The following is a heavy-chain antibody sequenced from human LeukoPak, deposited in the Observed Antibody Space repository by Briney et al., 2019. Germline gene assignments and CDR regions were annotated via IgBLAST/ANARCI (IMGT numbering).Heavy chain of an antibody. CDR1: GYTFTRHY. Sequence: ASVKVSCKACGYTFTRHYMHWVRQAPAHALEWMGWISAYIGNTNYAQKLQGRVTMTTDTSTSTAYMELRSLRSDDTAVYYCARDNYYDSSGYYSYWGQGTLVTVSS. V-gene: IGHV1-18*04. CDR2: ISAYIGNT. CDR3: ARDNYYDSSGYYSY. D-gene: IGHD3-22*01. J-gene: IGHJ4*02.